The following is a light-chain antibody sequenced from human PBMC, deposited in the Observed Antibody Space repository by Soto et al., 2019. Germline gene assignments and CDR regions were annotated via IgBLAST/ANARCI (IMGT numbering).Light chain of an antibody. CDR1: QSVSSSY. CDR2: GAS. CDR3: QQYGSSTT. J-gene: IGKJ1*01. V-gene: IGKV3-20*01. Sequence: EIVLTQSPGTLSLSPGERATLSCRASQSVSSSYLAWYHKKPGQAPRLLIYGASSRATGIPDRFSGSGSGTDFTLTISRRETEDMAVYYCQQYGSSTTFGQGNKVEIK.